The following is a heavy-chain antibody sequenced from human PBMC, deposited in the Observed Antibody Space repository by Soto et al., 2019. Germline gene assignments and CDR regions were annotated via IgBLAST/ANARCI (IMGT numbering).Heavy chain of an antibody. CDR2: IIPIFGTA. D-gene: IGHD1-7*01. CDR3: ARYGTTYNYGMDV. Sequence: QGQLVQSGAEVKKPGSSVKVSCKASGGTFSSYAISWGRQAPGPWREWMGWIIPIFGTANYAQKSQGRVAITADASTSKAYMELSSLSSEGTAVYSCARYGTTYNYGMDVGGQGNNVTVSS. V-gene: IGHV1-69*12. J-gene: IGHJ6*02. CDR1: GGTFSSYA.